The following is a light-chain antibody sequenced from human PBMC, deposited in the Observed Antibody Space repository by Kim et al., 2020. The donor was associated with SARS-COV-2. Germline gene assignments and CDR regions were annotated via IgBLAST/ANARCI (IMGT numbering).Light chain of an antibody. V-gene: IGLV3-1*01. Sequence: VSPGQTAIITCSGNELGDKNVCWYQQKAGQSPVLVIYGDRKRPSGIPERVSGSNSGNTATLTISGTQAMDEADYYCQAWDSSTVVFGGGTQLTVL. CDR3: QAWDSSTVV. CDR2: GDR. CDR1: ELGDKN. J-gene: IGLJ2*01.